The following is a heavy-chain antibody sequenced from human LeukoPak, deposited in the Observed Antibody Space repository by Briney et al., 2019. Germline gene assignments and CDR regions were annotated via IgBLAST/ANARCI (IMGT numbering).Heavy chain of an antibody. CDR1: GFTFSSYG. D-gene: IGHD5-24*01. CDR3: AKEKGRWLQLSGYYFDY. J-gene: IGHJ4*02. CDR2: ISYDGSNK. Sequence: QPGRSLRLSCAASGFTFSSYGMHWVRQAPGKGLEWVAVISYDGSNKYYADSVKGRFTISRDNSKNTLYLQMNSLRAEDTAVYYCAKEKGRWLQLSGYYFDYWGQGTLVTVSS. V-gene: IGHV3-30*18.